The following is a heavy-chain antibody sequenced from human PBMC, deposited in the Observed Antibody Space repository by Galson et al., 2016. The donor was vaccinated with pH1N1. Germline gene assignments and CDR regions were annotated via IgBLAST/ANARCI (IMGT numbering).Heavy chain of an antibody. CDR1: GGTFSDSP. D-gene: IGHD2-2*01. CDR2: IIPLFGTT. Sequence: SVKVSCKASGGTFSDSPISWVRQAPGQGLEWMGGIIPLFGTTNYAQKFRGRVTITADESKSTAYLELSSLRYEDTAVYYWARDLAVVPAATSWFYPWGQGTLVSVSS. J-gene: IGHJ5*02. CDR3: ARDLAVVPAATSWFYP. V-gene: IGHV1-69*13.